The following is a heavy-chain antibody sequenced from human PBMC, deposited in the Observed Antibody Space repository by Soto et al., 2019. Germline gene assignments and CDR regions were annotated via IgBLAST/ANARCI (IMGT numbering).Heavy chain of an antibody. J-gene: IGHJ4*02. CDR3: AKEGGVTAIRALDY. CDR2: ISYDGSNK. CDR1: GFTFSSYG. Sequence: GGSLRLSCAASGFTFSSYGMHWVRQAPGKGLEWVAVISYDGSNKYYADSVKGRFTISRDNSKNTLYLQMNSLRAEDTAVYYCAKEGGVTAIRALDYWGQGTLVTVSS. D-gene: IGHD2-21*02. V-gene: IGHV3-30*18.